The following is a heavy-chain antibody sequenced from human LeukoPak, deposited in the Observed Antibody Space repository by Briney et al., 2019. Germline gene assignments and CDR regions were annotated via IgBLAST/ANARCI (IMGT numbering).Heavy chain of an antibody. D-gene: IGHD1-26*01. CDR1: GFTFSSYG. V-gene: IGHV3-30*02. CDR3: ATFVGATTPPIDY. CDR2: IRYDGSNK. J-gene: IGHJ4*02. Sequence: GGSLRLXCAASGFTFSSYGMHWVRQAPGKGLEWVAFIRYDGSNKYYADSVKGRFTISRDNSKNTLYLQMNSLRAEDTAVYYCATFVGATTPPIDYWGQGTLVTVSS.